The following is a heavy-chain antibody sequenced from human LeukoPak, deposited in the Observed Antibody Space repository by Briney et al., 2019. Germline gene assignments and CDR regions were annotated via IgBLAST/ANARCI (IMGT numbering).Heavy chain of an antibody. CDR2: INHSGST. J-gene: IGHJ4*02. D-gene: IGHD3-10*01. V-gene: IGHV4-34*01. CDR3: AREWAYGSGTYWSPFDY. CDR1: GGSFSGCY. Sequence: SETLSLTCAVYGGSFSGCYWSWIRQPPGKGLEWIGEINHSGSTNYNPSLKSRVTISVDTSKNQFSLKLSSVTAADTAVYYCAREWAYGSGTYWSPFDYWGQGTLVTVSS.